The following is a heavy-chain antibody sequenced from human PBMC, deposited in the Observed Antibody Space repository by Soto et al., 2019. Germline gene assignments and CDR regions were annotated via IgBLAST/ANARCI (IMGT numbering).Heavy chain of an antibody. J-gene: IGHJ4*02. CDR2: IYYSGST. V-gene: IGHV4-39*01. Sequence: SETLSLTCTVSGGSISSSSYYWGWIRQPPGKGLEWIGSIYYSGSTYYNPSLKSRVTISVDTSKNQFSLKLSSVTAADTAVYYCARLPGWELLRVNYWGQGTLVTVSS. D-gene: IGHD2-15*01. CDR3: ARLPGWELLRVNY. CDR1: GGSISSSSYY.